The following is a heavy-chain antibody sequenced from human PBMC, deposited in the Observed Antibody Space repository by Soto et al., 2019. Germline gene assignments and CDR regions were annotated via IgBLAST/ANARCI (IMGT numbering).Heavy chain of an antibody. J-gene: IGHJ4*02. Sequence: GASVKVSCKASGFTFTSSAVQWVRQARGQRLEWIGWIVVGSGNTNYAQKFQERVTITRDMSTSTAYMELSSLRSEDTAVYYCARAPVDILGSYYFDYWGQGTLVTVSS. CDR2: IVVGSGNT. CDR3: ARAPVDILGSYYFDY. V-gene: IGHV1-58*01. D-gene: IGHD3-9*01. CDR1: GFTFTSSA.